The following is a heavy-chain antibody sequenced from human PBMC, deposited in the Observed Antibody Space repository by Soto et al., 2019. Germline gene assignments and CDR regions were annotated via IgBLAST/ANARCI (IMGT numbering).Heavy chain of an antibody. CDR2: IYWNDDK. Sequence: SGPTLVNPTQTLTLTCTFSGFSLSTSGVGGGWIRQPPGKALEWLALIYWNDDKRYSPSLKSRLTITKDTYKNQVVLTMTNMDPVDTATYYSAHRRGWWYQLLVFPFDYWGQGTLVTVSS. V-gene: IGHV2-5*01. D-gene: IGHD2-2*01. CDR1: GFSLSTSGVG. CDR3: AHRRGWWYQLLVFPFDY. J-gene: IGHJ4*02.